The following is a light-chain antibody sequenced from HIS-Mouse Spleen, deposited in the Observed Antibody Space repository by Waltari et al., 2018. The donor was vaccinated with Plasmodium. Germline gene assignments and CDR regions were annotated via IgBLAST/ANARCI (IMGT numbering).Light chain of an antibody. CDR2: GAS. V-gene: IGKV3-15*01. Sequence: EIVMTQSPATLSVSPGERATLSCRASQSVSSNLAWYQQNHGQAPRLLIYGASTRATGIPARFSGSGSGTEFTLTISSLQSEDFAVYYCQQYNNWSFTFGPGTKVDIK. J-gene: IGKJ3*01. CDR3: QQYNNWSFT. CDR1: QSVSSN.